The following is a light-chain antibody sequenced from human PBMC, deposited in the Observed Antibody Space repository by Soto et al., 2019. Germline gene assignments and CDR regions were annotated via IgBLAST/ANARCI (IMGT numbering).Light chain of an antibody. CDR1: QTVGVR. J-gene: IGKJ1*01. CDR3: HQRQRWPRT. V-gene: IGKV3-11*01. CDR2: EAS. Sequence: EIVLTQSPDTLSASPGESATLSCRASQTVGVRFAWYQHKPGQAPRLLIYEASNRAAGVPGRFSGSGSGTDFTLTITRLEPEDFAFYYCHQRQRWPRTFGQGTKV.